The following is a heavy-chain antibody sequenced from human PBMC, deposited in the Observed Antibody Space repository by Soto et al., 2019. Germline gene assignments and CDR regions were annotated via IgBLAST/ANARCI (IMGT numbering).Heavy chain of an antibody. CDR1: GGSISSGGYY. D-gene: IGHD3-22*01. Sequence: QVQLQESGPGLVKPSQTLSLTCTVSGGSISSGGYYWSWIRQHPGKGLEWIGYIYYSGSTYYNPYLKSRVTISVDTSKNQFSLKLSSVTAADTAVYYCASHADSSGYYPYYGMDVWGQGTTVTVSS. CDR3: ASHADSSGYYPYYGMDV. J-gene: IGHJ6*02. CDR2: IYYSGST. V-gene: IGHV4-31*03.